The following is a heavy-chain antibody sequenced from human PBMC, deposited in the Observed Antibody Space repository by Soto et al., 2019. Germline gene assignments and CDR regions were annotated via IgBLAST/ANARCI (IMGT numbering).Heavy chain of an antibody. CDR3: ARESEDLTSNFDY. CDR2: ISSTTNYI. Sequence: LRLSCAASGFTFTRYSMNWVRQAPGKGLEWVSSISSTTNYIYYGDSMKGRLTISRDNAKNSLYLEMNSLRAEDTAVYYCARESEDLTSNFDYWGQGTLVTVSS. CDR1: GFTFTRYS. J-gene: IGHJ4*02. V-gene: IGHV3-21*06.